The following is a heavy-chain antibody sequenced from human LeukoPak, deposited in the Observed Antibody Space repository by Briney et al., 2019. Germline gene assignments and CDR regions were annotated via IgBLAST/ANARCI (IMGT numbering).Heavy chain of an antibody. Sequence: GGSLRLSCAASGFTFSDYYMSWIRQAPGKGLEWVSYISSSGSTIYYADSVKGRFTISRDNAKNSLYPQMNSLRAEDTAVYYCAKDLTDTYYYDSSGLNYWGQGTLVTVSS. J-gene: IGHJ4*02. CDR1: GFTFSDYY. D-gene: IGHD3-22*01. CDR2: ISSSGSTI. CDR3: AKDLTDTYYYDSSGLNY. V-gene: IGHV3-11*04.